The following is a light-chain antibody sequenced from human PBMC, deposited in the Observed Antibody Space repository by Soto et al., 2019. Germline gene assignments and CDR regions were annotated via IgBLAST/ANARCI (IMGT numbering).Light chain of an antibody. Sequence: QSVLTQPPSVSAAPGQKVTISCSGSTSNIGNNDVSWYQQLPGTAPNLLIYGNNQRPSGIPDRFSGSKSGTSATLGITGLQTGAEADYYCGTWDSSLNTVLFGGGTKLTVL. J-gene: IGLJ2*01. CDR2: GNN. CDR1: TSNIGNND. V-gene: IGLV1-51*01. CDR3: GTWDSSLNTVL.